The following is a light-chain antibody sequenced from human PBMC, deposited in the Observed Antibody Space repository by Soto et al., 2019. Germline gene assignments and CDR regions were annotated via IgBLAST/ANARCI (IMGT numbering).Light chain of an antibody. CDR2: EDN. CDR3: QSYESSIGGV. V-gene: IGLV6-57*02. CDR1: SGSIASNY. Sequence: NFMLTQPHSVSESPGKTVTISCTGSSGSIASNYVQWYQQRPGSAPTTVIYEDNQRPSGVPDRFSGSIDSSSNSASLTISGLKTEDEADYYCQSYESSIGGVFGGGTKLTVL. J-gene: IGLJ2*01.